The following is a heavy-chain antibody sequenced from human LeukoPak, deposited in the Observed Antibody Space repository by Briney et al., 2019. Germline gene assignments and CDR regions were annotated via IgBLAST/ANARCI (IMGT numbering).Heavy chain of an antibody. CDR3: ARSTYYYDSTLAATRVGAFDI. J-gene: IGHJ3*02. CDR2: IKQDGSEK. Sequence: GGSLRLSCAVSGFTFSDYYMSWIRQAPGKGLEWVANIKQDGSEKYYVDSVKGRFTISRDNAKNSLYLQMNSLRAEDTAVYYCARSTYYYDSTLAATRVGAFDIWGQGTMVTVSS. CDR1: GFTFSDYY. D-gene: IGHD3-22*01. V-gene: IGHV3-7*01.